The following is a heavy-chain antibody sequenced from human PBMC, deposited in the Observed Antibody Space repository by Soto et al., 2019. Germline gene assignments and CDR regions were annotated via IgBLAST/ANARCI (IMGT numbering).Heavy chain of an antibody. Sequence: ASVKVSCKASGGTFSSYAISWVRQAPGQGLEWMGGIIPIFGTANYAQKFQGRGTITADESTSTAYMELSSLRSEDTAVYYCARCSSIAARPTLGYYYGMDVWGQGTTVTVSS. CDR3: ARCSSIAARPTLGYYYGMDV. D-gene: IGHD6-6*01. J-gene: IGHJ6*02. V-gene: IGHV1-69*13. CDR1: GGTFSSYA. CDR2: IIPIFGTA.